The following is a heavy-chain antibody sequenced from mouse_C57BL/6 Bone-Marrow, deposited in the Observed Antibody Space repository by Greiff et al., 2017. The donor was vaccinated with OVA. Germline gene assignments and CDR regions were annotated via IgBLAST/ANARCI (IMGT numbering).Heavy chain of an antibody. CDR2: IHPNSGST. CDR1: GYTFTSYW. J-gene: IGHJ1*03. Sequence: QVQLQQPGAELVKPGASVKLSCKASGYTFTSYWMHWVKQRPGQGLEWIGMIHPNSGSTNYNEKFKSKATLTVDKSSSTAYMQLSSLTSEDSAVYYCARGYDYEGYFDVWGTGTTVTVSS. D-gene: IGHD2-4*01. V-gene: IGHV1-64*01. CDR3: ARGYDYEGYFDV.